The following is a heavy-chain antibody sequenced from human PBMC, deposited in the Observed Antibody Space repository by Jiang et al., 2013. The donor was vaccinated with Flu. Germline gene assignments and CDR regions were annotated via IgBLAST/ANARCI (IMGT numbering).Heavy chain of an antibody. CDR1: GGTFSSYT. D-gene: IGHD3-10*01. CDR3: ARDQGLGVRGVMSPHDAFDI. V-gene: IGHV1-69*04. CDR2: IIPILGIA. J-gene: IGHJ3*02. Sequence: GAEVKKPGSSVKVSCKASGGTFSSYTISWVRQAPGQGLEWMGRIIPILGIANYAQKFQGRVTITADKSTSTAYMELSSLRSEDTAVYYCARDQGLGVRGVMSPHDAFDIWGQGTMVTVSS.